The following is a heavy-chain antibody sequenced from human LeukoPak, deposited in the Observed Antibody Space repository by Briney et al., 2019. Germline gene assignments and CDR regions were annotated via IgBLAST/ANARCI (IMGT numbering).Heavy chain of an antibody. V-gene: IGHV1-69*04. J-gene: IGHJ4*02. Sequence: ASVKVSCKASGDTFSDYTISWVRQAPGQGLEWMGRVMPFLDVANYAQKFQGRVTITADKSTSTAYMELSSLRSEDTAVYYCARDHCSDGSCLGGHWGQGTLVTVSS. CDR2: VMPFLDVA. CDR3: ARDHCSDGSCLGGH. D-gene: IGHD2-15*01. CDR1: GDTFSDYT.